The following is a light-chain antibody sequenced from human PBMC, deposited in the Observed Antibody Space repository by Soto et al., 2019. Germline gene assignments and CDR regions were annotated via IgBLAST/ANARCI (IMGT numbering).Light chain of an antibody. CDR2: DAS. Sequence: ETMMTQSPDTLSVSLGERATLSCRASQSLRSSLAWYQQKPGQAPRLLIYDASTRATGIPARISGSGPGTDFTLTISGLQSEDFAVYYCKQYNNWPQTFGQGAKVDIK. CDR3: KQYNNWPQT. J-gene: IGKJ1*01. V-gene: IGKV3-15*01. CDR1: QSLRSS.